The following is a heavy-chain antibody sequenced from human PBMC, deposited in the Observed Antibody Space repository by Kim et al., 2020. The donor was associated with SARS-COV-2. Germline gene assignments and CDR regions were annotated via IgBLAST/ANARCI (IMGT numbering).Heavy chain of an antibody. CDR1: GFTFSSYW. J-gene: IGHJ4*02. V-gene: IGHV3-7*03. CDR3: ARDFDHSIAAAGVDY. D-gene: IGHD6-13*01. CDR2: IKQDGSEK. Sequence: GGSLRLSCAASGFTFSSYWMSWVRQAPGKGLEWVANIKQDGSEKYYVDSVKGRFTISRDNAKNSLYLQMNSLRAEDTAVYYCARDFDHSIAAAGVDYWGQGTLVTVSS.